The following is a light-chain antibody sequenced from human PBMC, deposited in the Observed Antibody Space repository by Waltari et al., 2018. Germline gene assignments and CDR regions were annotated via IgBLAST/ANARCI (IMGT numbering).Light chain of an antibody. Sequence: DIVMTQSPDSLAVSLGERATINCKSSQSVLYSSNNKNYLTWYQQKPGQPPKLLIYCASTRESGVPDRFSGSGSGTDFTLTITSLQAEDVAVYYCQQQYSNPLTFGGGTKVEIK. CDR2: CAS. CDR3: QQQYSNPLT. J-gene: IGKJ4*01. CDR1: QSVLYSSNNKNY. V-gene: IGKV4-1*01.